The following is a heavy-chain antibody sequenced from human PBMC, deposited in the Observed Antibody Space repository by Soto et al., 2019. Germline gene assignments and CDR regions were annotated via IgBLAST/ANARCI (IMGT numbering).Heavy chain of an antibody. J-gene: IGHJ6*02. D-gene: IGHD3-16*01. Sequence: LRLSCAASGFTFSSYGMHWVRQAPGKGLEWVAVISYDGSNKYYADSVKGRFTISRDNSKNTLYLQMNSLRAEDTAVYYCAKVSITGYDSRLHYYGMDVWGQGTTVTVSS. CDR2: ISYDGSNK. CDR1: GFTFSSYG. CDR3: AKVSITGYDSRLHYYGMDV. V-gene: IGHV3-30*18.